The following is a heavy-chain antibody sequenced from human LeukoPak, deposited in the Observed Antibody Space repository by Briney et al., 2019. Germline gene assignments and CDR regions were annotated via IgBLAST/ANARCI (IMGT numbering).Heavy chain of an antibody. V-gene: IGHV3-33*01. CDR1: GFTFSSYG. J-gene: IGHJ4*02. Sequence: GGSLRLSCAASGFTFSSYGMHWVRQAPGKGLEWVAIIWYDGSNKYYVDSVKGRFTISRDNSKNTLYLQMNSLRAEDTAVYYCARVSYSSDWGFDYCGQGTLVTVSS. D-gene: IGHD6-19*01. CDR3: ARVSYSSDWGFDY. CDR2: IWYDGSNK.